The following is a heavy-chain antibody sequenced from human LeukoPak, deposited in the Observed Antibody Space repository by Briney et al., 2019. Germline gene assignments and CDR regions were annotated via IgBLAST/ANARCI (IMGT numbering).Heavy chain of an antibody. CDR3: AKENTYSSSYYFDY. V-gene: IGHV3-7*03. J-gene: IGHJ4*02. CDR2: IKQDGSEK. D-gene: IGHD6-6*01. Sequence: GGSLRLSCAASGFTFSSYWMSWVRQAPGKGLEWVANIKQDGSEKYYMDSVKGRFTISRDNAKNSLYLQMNSLRADDTAVYYCAKENTYSSSYYFDYWGQGTLVTVSS. CDR1: GFTFSSYW.